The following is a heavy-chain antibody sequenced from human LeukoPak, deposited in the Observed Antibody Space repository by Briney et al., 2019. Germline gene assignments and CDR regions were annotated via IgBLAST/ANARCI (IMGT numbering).Heavy chain of an antibody. CDR3: ARDRIAAAGVFDY. Sequence: PSETLSLTCTVSGGSISSSSYYWGWIRQPPGKGLEWIGSIYYSGSTYYNPSLKSRVTISVDMSKNQFSLKLSSVTAADTAVYYCARDRIAAAGVFDYWGQGTLVTVSS. CDR1: GGSISSSSYY. V-gene: IGHV4-39*07. J-gene: IGHJ4*02. D-gene: IGHD6-13*01. CDR2: IYYSGST.